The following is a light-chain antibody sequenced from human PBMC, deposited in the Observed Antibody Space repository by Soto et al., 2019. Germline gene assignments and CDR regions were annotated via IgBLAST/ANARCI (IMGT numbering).Light chain of an antibody. J-gene: IGKJ5*01. V-gene: IGKV3-11*01. CDR2: DAS. CDR3: QQRSNWPSIT. Sequence: EIVLTQSPATLSVSPGERVTVSCRASQSVSSYLAWYQQKPGQAPRLLIYDASNRATGIPARFSGSGSGTDFTLTINSLEPEDFAVYYCQQRSNWPSITFGQGTRLEIK. CDR1: QSVSSY.